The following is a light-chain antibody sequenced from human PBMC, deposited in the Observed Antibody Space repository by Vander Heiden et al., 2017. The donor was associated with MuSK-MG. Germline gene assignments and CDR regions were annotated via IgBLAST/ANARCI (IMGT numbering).Light chain of an antibody. CDR1: KIGRKN. CDR3: QVWDSSSDPFFV. CDR2: DDN. Sequence: SYVLTQPPSVSVAPGQTAQITCGGHKIGRKNVHWYRQKPGQAPVLVVYDDNDRPSGIPDRLSGSNSGNTATLTISRVEAGDEADYYCQVWDSSSDPFFVFGTGTKVSVL. J-gene: IGLJ1*01. V-gene: IGLV3-21*02.